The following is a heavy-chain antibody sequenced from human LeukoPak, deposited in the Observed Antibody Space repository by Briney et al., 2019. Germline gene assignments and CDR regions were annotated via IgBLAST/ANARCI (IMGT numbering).Heavy chain of an antibody. J-gene: IGHJ4*02. D-gene: IGHD3-22*01. CDR2: IYYSGST. CDR3: ARVIGYYDSSGYYAGGFDY. V-gene: IGHV4-59*01. Sequence: SETLSLTCTVSGGSISSYYWSWIRQPPGEGLGWIGYIYYSGSTNYNPSLKSRVTISVDTSKNQFSLKLSSVTAADTAVYYCARVIGYYDSSGYYAGGFDYWGQGTLVTVSS. CDR1: GGSISSYY.